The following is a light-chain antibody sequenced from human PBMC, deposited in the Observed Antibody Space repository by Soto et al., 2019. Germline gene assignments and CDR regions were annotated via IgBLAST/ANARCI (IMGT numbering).Light chain of an antibody. CDR2: DVS. V-gene: IGLV2-14*01. CDR3: SSYTSSSTLEV. J-gene: IGLJ1*01. Sequence: QSALTKPASVSGSPGQSITISCTGTSSDVGGYNYVSWYQQHTGKAPKLMIYDVSNRPSGVSNRFSGSKSGNTASLTISGLQAEDEADYYCSSYTSSSTLEVFGTGTKLTV. CDR1: SSDVGGYNY.